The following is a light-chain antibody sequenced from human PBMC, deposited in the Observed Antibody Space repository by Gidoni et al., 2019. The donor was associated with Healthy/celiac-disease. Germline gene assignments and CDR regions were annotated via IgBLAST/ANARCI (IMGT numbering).Light chain of an antibody. Sequence: DIQMTQSPSTLSASVGDRVTITCRARQSISSWLAWYQQKPGKAPKLLIYKASSVEGGVPSSFSGGASGTLITLIISSLQPDDFATYYCQQYNSYWTFXQXTKVXIK. CDR3: QQYNSYWT. V-gene: IGKV1-5*03. J-gene: IGKJ1*01. CDR1: QSISSW. CDR2: KAS.